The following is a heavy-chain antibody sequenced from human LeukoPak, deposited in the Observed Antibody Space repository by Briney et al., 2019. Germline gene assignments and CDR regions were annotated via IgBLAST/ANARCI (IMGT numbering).Heavy chain of an antibody. CDR2: INPSGGST. CDR3: ARVAVTTGGFDP. J-gene: IGHJ5*02. CDR1: GYTFTSYY. V-gene: IGHV1-46*01. Sequence: ASVKVSCKASGYTFTSYYMHWVRQAPGQGLEWMGIINPSGGSTSYAQKFQGRVTTTRDTSTSTVYMELSSLRSEDTAVYYCARVAVTTGGFDPWGQGTLVTVSS. D-gene: IGHD4-17*01.